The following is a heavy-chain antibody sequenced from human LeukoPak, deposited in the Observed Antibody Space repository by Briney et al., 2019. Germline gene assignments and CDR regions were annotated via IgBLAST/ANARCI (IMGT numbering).Heavy chain of an antibody. CDR2: IYPNSGGT. J-gene: IGHJ4*02. Sequence: ASVRVSFKASGYTFSGHYIHWVRQAPGQGLEWMGWIYPNSGGTSYAQKFQGRVTISRDTSAQTAYMELRRLRSDDTAVYYCARVVGYGDYPFDYWGQGTLVTVSS. CDR3: ARVVGYGDYPFDY. V-gene: IGHV1-2*02. D-gene: IGHD4-17*01. CDR1: GYTFSGHY.